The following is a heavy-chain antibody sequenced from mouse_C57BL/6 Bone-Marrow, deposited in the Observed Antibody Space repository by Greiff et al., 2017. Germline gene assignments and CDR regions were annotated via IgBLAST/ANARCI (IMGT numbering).Heavy chain of an antibody. CDR3: SSFEGNYFDF. CDR2: IDPEIGDT. CDR1: GFNIKDDY. V-gene: IGHV14-4*01. Sequence: EVKLQESGAELVRPGASVKLSCTASGFNIKDDYIHWVKQRPEQGLEWIGWIDPEIGDTEYASKFPGKATITSDTSSNTAYLQLSSLTSEDTAVYYCSSFEGNYFDFWGQGTPLTGAS. J-gene: IGHJ2*01.